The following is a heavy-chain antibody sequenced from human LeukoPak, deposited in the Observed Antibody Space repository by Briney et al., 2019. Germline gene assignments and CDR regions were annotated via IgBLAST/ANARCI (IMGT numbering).Heavy chain of an antibody. CDR1: GFTFSSYA. CDR3: AKETTYYYDSSGYYSDY. CDR2: ISGSGGST. V-gene: IGHV3-23*01. Sequence: GGSLRLSCAASGFTFSSYAMSWVRQAPGKGLEWVSAISGSGGSTYYADSVKGRFTISRDNSKNTLYLQMNSLRAEDTAVYYCAKETTYYYDSSGYYSDYWGQGTLVTVSS. D-gene: IGHD3-22*01. J-gene: IGHJ4*02.